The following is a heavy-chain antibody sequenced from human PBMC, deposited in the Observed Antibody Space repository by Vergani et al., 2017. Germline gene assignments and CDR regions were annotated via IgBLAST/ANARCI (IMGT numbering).Heavy chain of an antibody. D-gene: IGHD2-15*01. CDR2: IRYDGSNK. V-gene: IGHV3-30*02. CDR1: GFTFSSYG. CDR3: AKDRIVVVPAPYYFDY. J-gene: IGHJ4*02. Sequence: QVQLVESGGGVVQPGGSLRLSCAASGFTFSSYGMHWVRQAPGKGLEWVAFIRYDGSNKYYADSVKGRFTISRDNSKNTLYLQINSLRAEDTAVYYCAKDRIVVVPAPYYFDYWGQGTLVTVSS.